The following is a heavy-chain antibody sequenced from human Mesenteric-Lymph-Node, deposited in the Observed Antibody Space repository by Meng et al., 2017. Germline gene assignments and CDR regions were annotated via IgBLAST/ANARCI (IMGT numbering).Heavy chain of an antibody. CDR2: ISGSGGST. V-gene: IGHV3-23*04. CDR3: VEYWFDP. J-gene: IGHJ5*02. Sequence: GQLVGDGGGLVLTGGSLGPAVAVSGFTFSSYALSWVRQAPGKGLEWVLAISGSGGSTYCADSVKGRFTISRDNSKNTLYLQMNSLRAEDTAVYYCVEYWFDPWGQGTLVTVSS. D-gene: IGHD3-3*01. CDR1: GFTFSSYA.